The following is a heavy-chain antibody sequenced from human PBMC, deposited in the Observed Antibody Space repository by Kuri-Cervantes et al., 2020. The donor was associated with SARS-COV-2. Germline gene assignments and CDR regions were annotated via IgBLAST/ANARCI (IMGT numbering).Heavy chain of an antibody. CDR3: ARGRGIAAAGTSGFVLRTENWFDP. D-gene: IGHD6-13*01. CDR2: IIPIFGTA. Sequence: SVKVSCKASGGSFSRYSISGVRQAPGQGLEWMGGIIPIFGTANYAQKFQGRVTITADKSTSTAYMELSSLRSEDTAVYYCARGRGIAAAGTSGFVLRTENWFDPWGQGTLVTVSS. J-gene: IGHJ5*02. CDR1: GGSFSRYS. V-gene: IGHV1-69*06.